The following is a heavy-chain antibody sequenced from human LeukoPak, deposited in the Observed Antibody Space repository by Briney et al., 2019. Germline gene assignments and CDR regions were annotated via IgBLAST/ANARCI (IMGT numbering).Heavy chain of an antibody. D-gene: IGHD3-10*02. CDR3: AALGITMIGGV. V-gene: IGHV3-48*03. CDR2: ISSSGSTI. Sequence: GGSLRLSCAASGFTFSSYEMNWVRQTPGKGLEWVSYISSSGSTIYYADSVKGRFTISRDNAKNSLYLQMNSLRAEDTAVYYCAALGITMIGGVWGKGTTVTISS. J-gene: IGHJ6*04. CDR1: GFTFSSYE.